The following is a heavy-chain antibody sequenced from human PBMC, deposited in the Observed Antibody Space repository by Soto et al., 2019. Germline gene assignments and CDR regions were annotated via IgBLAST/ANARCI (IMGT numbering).Heavy chain of an antibody. V-gene: IGHV1-69*12. D-gene: IGHD6-19*01. J-gene: IGHJ2*01. CDR3: ARVPGIAVAGHHWYFDL. Sequence: QVQLVQSGAEVKKPGSSVKVSCKASGGTFSSYAISWVRQAPGQGLEWMGGIIPIFGTANYAQKFQGRVTITADEFTSTAYMELSSLRSEDTAVYYCARVPGIAVAGHHWYFDLWGRGTLVTVSS. CDR1: GGTFSSYA. CDR2: IIPIFGTA.